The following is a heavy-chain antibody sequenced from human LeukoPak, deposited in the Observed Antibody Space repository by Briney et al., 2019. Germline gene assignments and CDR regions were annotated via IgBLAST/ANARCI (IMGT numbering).Heavy chain of an antibody. CDR1: GGAMSGNY. CDR3: ARSPTSTAVTNNYFDP. Sequence: SETLSLTCTVSGGAMSGNYWSWIRQPAGKGLEWIGRIYTTGSTNYNPSLKRRVTMSVDMSKKQFSLKLSSVTAADTAVYYCARSPTSTAVTNNYFDPWGRGTLVTVSS. CDR2: IYTTGST. D-gene: IGHD4-17*01. J-gene: IGHJ5*02. V-gene: IGHV4-4*07.